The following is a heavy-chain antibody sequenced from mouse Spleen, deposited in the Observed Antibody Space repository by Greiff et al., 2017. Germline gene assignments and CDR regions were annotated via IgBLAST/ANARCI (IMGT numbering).Heavy chain of an antibody. CDR2: IDPEDGDT. D-gene: IGHD1-1*01. CDR3: TVYYGSSLYAMDY. Sequence: EVKLVESGAELVRPGASVKLSCTASGFNIKDYYMHWVKQRPEQGLEWIGRIDPEDGDTEYAPKFQGKATMTADTSSNTAYLQLSSLTSEDTAVYYCTVYYGSSLYAMDYWGQGTSVTVSS. CDR1: GFNIKDYY. V-gene: IGHV14-1*01. J-gene: IGHJ4*01.